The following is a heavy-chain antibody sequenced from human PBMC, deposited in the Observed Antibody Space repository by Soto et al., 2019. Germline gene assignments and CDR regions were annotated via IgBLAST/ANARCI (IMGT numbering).Heavy chain of an antibody. J-gene: IGHJ6*02. Sequence: EVQLVQSGAEVKKPGESLRISCKGSGYSFTSYWISWVRQMPGKGLEWMGRIDPSDSYTNYSPSFQGHVTISADKSISTAYLQWSSLKASDTAMYYCARHVGETTNVVLAYYYGMDVWGQGTTVTVSS. V-gene: IGHV5-10-1*01. CDR2: IDPSDSYT. CDR3: ARHVGETTNVVLAYYYGMDV. D-gene: IGHD4-17*01. CDR1: GYSFTSYW.